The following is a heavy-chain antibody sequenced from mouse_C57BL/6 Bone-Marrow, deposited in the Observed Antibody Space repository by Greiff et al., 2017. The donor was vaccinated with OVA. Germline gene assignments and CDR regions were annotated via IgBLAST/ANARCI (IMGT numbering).Heavy chain of an antibody. V-gene: IGHV1-81*01. D-gene: IGHD2-4*01. J-gene: IGHJ4*01. CDR1: GYTFTSYG. Sequence: VQLQQSGAELARPGASVKLSCKASGYTFTSYGISWVKQRTGQGLEWIGEIYPRSGNTYYNEKFKGKATLTADKSSSTAYMELLSLTSEDSAVYFVAYYDYDRAYYYYAMDYWGQGTSVTVSS. CDR2: IYPRSGNT. CDR3: AYYDYDRAYYYYAMDY.